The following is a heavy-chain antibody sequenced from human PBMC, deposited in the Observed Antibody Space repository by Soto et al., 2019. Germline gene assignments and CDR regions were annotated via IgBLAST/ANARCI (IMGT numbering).Heavy chain of an antibody. V-gene: IGHV4-4*02. CDR1: SGAISSSNW. CDR2: IYHSGST. CDR3: ARRSPWGVLVAATGEVDAFDI. Sequence: QVQLQASGPGLVKPSGTLSLTCAVSSGAISSSNWWSWVRQPPGKALEWVGEIYHSGSTNYNPSLKSRVAISVSKSRNQFSLKLSSVTAADTAVYYCARRSPWGVLVAATGEVDAFDIWCQGTMVPVS. D-gene: IGHD2-15*01. J-gene: IGHJ3*02.